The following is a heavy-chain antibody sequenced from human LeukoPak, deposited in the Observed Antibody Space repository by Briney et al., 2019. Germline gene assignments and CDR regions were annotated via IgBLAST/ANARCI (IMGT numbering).Heavy chain of an antibody. V-gene: IGHV3-53*01. CDR1: GFSVTNNY. Sequence: GGSLRLSCAVSGFSVTNNYMSWVRQAPGKGLERVSVFYVGGATYYADSVKGRFTISRDNSENTLYLQMKSLRAEDTAVYYCARGDGYNFFDYWGQGTLVTVSS. D-gene: IGHD5-24*01. CDR2: FYVGGAT. CDR3: ARGDGYNFFDY. J-gene: IGHJ4*02.